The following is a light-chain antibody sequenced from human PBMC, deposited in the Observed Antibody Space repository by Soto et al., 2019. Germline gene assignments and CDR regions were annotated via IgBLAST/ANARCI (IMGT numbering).Light chain of an antibody. J-gene: IGKJ3*01. V-gene: IGKV3-20*01. CDR1: QSVSNSY. Sequence: EIVLTQSPGTLSLSPGERATLSCRASQSVSNSYLAWYQQKPGQAPRLLIYGASSRATGIPDRFSGSGFGTDFTLIISRLEPEDFAVYYCQQYGSSFTFGPGTKVDIK. CDR2: GAS. CDR3: QQYGSSFT.